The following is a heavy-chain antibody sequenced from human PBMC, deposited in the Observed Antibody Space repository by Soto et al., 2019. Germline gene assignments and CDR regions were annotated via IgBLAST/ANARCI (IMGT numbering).Heavy chain of an antibody. J-gene: IGHJ4*02. CDR3: ARTNGAYSNYFDY. V-gene: IGHV3-48*01. D-gene: IGHD2-8*01. Sequence: PGGSLRLSCAASGFTFSSYSMNWVRQAPGKGLEWVSYISSSSSTIYYADSVKGRFTISRDNAKNLLYLQMNSLRVDDTAVYYCARTNGAYSNYFDYWGQGTLVTV. CDR1: GFTFSSYS. CDR2: ISSSSSTI.